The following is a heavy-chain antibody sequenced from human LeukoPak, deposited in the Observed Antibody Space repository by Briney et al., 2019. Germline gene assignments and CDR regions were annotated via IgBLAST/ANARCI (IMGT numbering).Heavy chain of an antibody. D-gene: IGHD1-7*01. V-gene: IGHV1-18*01. CDR3: ARGANWNYGSYSTGYYMDV. J-gene: IGHJ6*03. CDR1: GYTFTSYG. Sequence: ASVKVSCKASGYTFTSYGISWVRQAPGQGLEWMGWISAYNGNTNYAQKLQGRVTMTTDTSTSTAYMELRSLRSDDTAVYYCARGANWNYGSYSTGYYMDVWGKGTTVTVSS. CDR2: ISAYNGNT.